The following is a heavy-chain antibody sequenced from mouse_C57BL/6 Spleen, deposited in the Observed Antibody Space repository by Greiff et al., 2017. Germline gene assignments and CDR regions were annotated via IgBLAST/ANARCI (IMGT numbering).Heavy chain of an antibody. CDR1: GYAFTNYL. Sequence: VQLQQSGAELVRPGTSVKVSCKASGYAFTNYLIEWVKQRPGQGLEWIGVINPGSGGTNYNEKFKGKATLTADKSSSTAYMQLSSLTSEDSAVYFCAREAVVAPGAMDYWGQGTSVTVSS. CDR3: AREAVVAPGAMDY. D-gene: IGHD1-1*01. V-gene: IGHV1-54*01. J-gene: IGHJ4*01. CDR2: INPGSGGT.